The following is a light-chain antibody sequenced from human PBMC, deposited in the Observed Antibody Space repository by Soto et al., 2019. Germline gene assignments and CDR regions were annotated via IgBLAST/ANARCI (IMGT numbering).Light chain of an antibody. V-gene: IGLV6-57*02. CDR2: EDD. Sequence: NFMLTQPHSVSESPGKTVTISCTGSGGSIASNYVQWFQQRPGSAPTTVIYEDDQRPSGVPDRFSGSIDSSSNSASLTISGLKTDDEADYYCQSSDIRNVVFGGGTKLTVL. CDR3: QSSDIRNVV. CDR1: GGSIASNY. J-gene: IGLJ2*01.